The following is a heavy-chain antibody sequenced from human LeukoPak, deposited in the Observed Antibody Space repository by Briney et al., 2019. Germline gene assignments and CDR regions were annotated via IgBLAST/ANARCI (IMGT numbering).Heavy chain of an antibody. D-gene: IGHD6-19*01. CDR3: ALLAVASDFDY. J-gene: IGHJ4*02. CDR2: IKQDASQ. Sequence: PGGSLRLSCAASGFTFSRHWMGWVRQAPGKGLEWVANIKQDASQYYVDSVRGRFIISRDNAKNSLSLQMNSLRVEDTAVYYCALLAVASDFDYWGQGALVTVSS. CDR1: GFTFSRHW. V-gene: IGHV3-7*01.